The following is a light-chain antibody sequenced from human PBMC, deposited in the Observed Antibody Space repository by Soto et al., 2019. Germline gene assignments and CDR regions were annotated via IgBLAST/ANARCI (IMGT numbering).Light chain of an antibody. V-gene: IGKV3-15*01. Sequence: EIVLTQSPATLSVPPGERATISCRSSQNITSNLAWYQQKPGQAPRFLIYGASTRATGIPARFSGSGSGTEFTLTISSLQSEDFAVYYCQQYNNWPRTFGQGTKVDIK. CDR3: QQYNNWPRT. CDR1: QNITSN. J-gene: IGKJ1*01. CDR2: GAS.